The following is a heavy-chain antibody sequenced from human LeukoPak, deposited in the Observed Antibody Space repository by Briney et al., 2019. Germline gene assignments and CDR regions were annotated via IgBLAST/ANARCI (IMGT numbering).Heavy chain of an antibody. CDR1: GYTLTELS. CDR3: ATAYGDYVDY. J-gene: IGHJ4*02. V-gene: IGHV1-24*01. CDR2: FDPEDGET. D-gene: IGHD4-17*01. Sequence: ASVKVSFKVSGYTLTELSMHWVRQAPGKGLEWMGGFDPEDGETIYAQKFQGRITMTEDTSTDTAYMELISLRSEDTAVYYCATAYGDYVDYWGQGTLVTVSS.